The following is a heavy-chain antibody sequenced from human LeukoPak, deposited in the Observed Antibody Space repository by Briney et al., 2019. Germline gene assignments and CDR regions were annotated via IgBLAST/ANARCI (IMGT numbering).Heavy chain of an antibody. D-gene: IGHD6-25*01. V-gene: IGHV3-11*01. J-gene: IGHJ4*02. CDR3: ARDHSGYRKPVRFYDY. CDR2: ISSSGSTI. Sequence: EGSLRLSCAASGFTFSDYYMSWIRQAPGKGLEWVSYISSSGSTIYYADSVKGRFTISRDNAKNSLYLQMNSLRAEDTAVYYCARDHSGYRKPVRFYDYWGQGTLVTVSS. CDR1: GFTFSDYY.